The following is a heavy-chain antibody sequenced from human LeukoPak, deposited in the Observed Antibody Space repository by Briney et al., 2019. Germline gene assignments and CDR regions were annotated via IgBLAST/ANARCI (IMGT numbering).Heavy chain of an antibody. CDR3: AKRGLGDREAFDI. CDR1: GFTFSSYS. CDR2: ISSSSSYI. D-gene: IGHD2-21*02. Sequence: SGGSLRLSCAASGFTFSSYSMNWVRQAPGKGLEWVSSISSSSSYIYYADSVKGRFTISRDNSKNTLYLQMNSLRAEDTAVYYCAKRGLGDREAFDIWGQGTMVTVSS. J-gene: IGHJ3*02. V-gene: IGHV3-21*04.